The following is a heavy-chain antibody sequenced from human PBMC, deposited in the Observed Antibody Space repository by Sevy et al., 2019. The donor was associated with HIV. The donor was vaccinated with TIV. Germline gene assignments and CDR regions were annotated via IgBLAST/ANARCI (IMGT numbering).Heavy chain of an antibody. CDR3: ARVVDAGMDV. J-gene: IGHJ6*02. CDR2: IYYSGST. CDR1: GGSISSGGYY. Sequence: SETLSLTCTVSGGSISSGGYYWSWIRQHPGKGLEWIGYIYYSGSTYYNPSLKSRVTISVDTSKNQFSLKLSSVTAADTAVYYCARVVDAGMDVWGQGTTVTVSS. V-gene: IGHV4-31*03. D-gene: IGHD2-15*01.